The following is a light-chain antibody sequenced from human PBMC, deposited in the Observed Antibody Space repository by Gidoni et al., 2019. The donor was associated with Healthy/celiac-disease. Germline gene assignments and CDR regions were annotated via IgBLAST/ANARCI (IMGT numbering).Light chain of an antibody. CDR3: QQRSNWPLFT. CDR1: QSVSSY. CDR2: DAS. V-gene: IGKV3-11*01. J-gene: IGKJ3*01. Sequence: ELVLTQSPATLSLSPGERATLSCRASQSVSSYLAWYQQKPGQAPRLLIYDASNRASGIPARFSGSGSGTDFTLTISSLEPEDFAVYYCQQRSNWPLFTFXPXTKVDIK.